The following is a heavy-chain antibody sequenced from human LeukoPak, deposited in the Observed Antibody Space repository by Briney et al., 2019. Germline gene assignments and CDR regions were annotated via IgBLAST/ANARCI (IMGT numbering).Heavy chain of an antibody. D-gene: IGHD2-2*01. V-gene: IGHV3-53*01. CDR1: GLIFSNNY. CDR3: ARGIRDCSRTTCYQPFDY. J-gene: IGHJ4*02. Sequence: GGSLRLSCAASGLIFSNNYMSWVRQAPGKGLEWVSIVYSGGHTYYADSVKGRFTISRDKSKNTLYLQMSSLRAEDTAVYYCARGIRDCSRTTCYQPFDYWGQGALVTVSS. CDR2: VYSGGHT.